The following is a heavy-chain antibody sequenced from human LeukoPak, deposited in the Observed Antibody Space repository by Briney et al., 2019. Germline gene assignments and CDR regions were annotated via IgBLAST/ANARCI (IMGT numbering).Heavy chain of an antibody. D-gene: IGHD2-15*01. CDR2: TRNKANNYAT. V-gene: IGHV3-72*01. Sequence: PGGSLRPSCAVPGYTFSDHYIDWVRQAPGKGLEWVGQTRNKANNYATEYAASVKDRFTISRDDSRKSVYLQMDSLKTEDTAVYYCARWRSGSCSDWGQGTRVTVSS. CDR3: ARWRSGSCSD. CDR1: GYTFSDHY. J-gene: IGHJ4*02.